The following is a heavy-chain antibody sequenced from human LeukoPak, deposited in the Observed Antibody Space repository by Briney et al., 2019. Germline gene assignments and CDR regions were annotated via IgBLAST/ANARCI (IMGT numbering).Heavy chain of an antibody. J-gene: IGHJ4*02. Sequence: GGSLRLSCAASGLTCSTYAMHWLRQAPGKGLEWVAVIWSDSTNKYYADSVRGRFTISRDNSKNTLYLQMSSLRAEDTAMYYCARDRLTTVTTFHFDYWGQGTLVTVSS. CDR1: GLTCSTYA. V-gene: IGHV3-33*01. CDR2: IWSDSTNK. CDR3: ARDRLTTVTTFHFDY. D-gene: IGHD4-17*01.